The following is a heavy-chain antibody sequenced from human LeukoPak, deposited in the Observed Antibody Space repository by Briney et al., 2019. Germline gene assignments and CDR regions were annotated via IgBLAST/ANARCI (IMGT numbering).Heavy chain of an antibody. CDR3: TRHLDNPFN. V-gene: IGHV3-73*01. D-gene: IGHD1-14*01. CDR1: GFTFSGSA. J-gene: IGHJ4*02. Sequence: QPGGSLRLSCVASGFTFSGSAMHWVRQGSGKGLEWVGRIRSKANSYATAYAASVKGRFTISRDDSKNTAYLQMNSLKTEDTAVYYCTRHLDNPFNWGQGTLVTVSS. CDR2: IRSKANSYAT.